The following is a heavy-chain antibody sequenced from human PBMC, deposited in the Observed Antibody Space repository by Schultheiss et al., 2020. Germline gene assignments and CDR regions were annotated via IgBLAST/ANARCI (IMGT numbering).Heavy chain of an antibody. CDR1: GFTFSSYS. Sequence: GGSLRLSCAASGFTFSSYSMNWVRQAPGKGLEWVSSISSSSSYIYYADSVKGRFTISRDNAKNSLYLQMNSLRAEDTAVYYCAKGEEKNSGGWLPTHYYYYMDVWGKGTTVTVSS. CDR2: ISSSSSYI. J-gene: IGHJ6*03. D-gene: IGHD6-19*01. CDR3: AKGEEKNSGGWLPTHYYYYMDV. V-gene: IGHV3-21*01.